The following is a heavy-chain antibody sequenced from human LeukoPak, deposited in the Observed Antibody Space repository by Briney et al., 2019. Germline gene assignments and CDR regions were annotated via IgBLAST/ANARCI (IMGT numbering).Heavy chain of an antibody. CDR1: GYSISSGCY. J-gene: IGHJ6*03. CDR2: IYHSGST. CDR3: ARVIAVAGPGPYYMDV. D-gene: IGHD6-19*01. Sequence: SETLSLTCTVSGYSISSGCYWGWIRQPPGKGLEWIGSIYHSGSTYYNPSLKSRVTISVDTSKNQFSLKLSSVTAADTAVYYCARVIAVAGPGPYYMDVWGKGTTVTVSS. V-gene: IGHV4-38-2*02.